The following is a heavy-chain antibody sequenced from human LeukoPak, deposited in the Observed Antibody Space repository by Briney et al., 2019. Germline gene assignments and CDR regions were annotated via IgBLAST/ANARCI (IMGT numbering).Heavy chain of an antibody. V-gene: IGHV3-7*01. CDR2: INPDGSEK. D-gene: IGHD6-19*01. J-gene: IGHJ4*02. Sequence: PGGSLRLSCAASGFTFSGYYMSWVRQAPGRGREWVANINPDGSEKYYVDSLRGRFTISRVNTSNSMYLEMNNLGAEDTAVYYCARRLARTFDYWGQGTLVTVSS. CDR3: ARRLARTFDY. CDR1: GFTFSGYY.